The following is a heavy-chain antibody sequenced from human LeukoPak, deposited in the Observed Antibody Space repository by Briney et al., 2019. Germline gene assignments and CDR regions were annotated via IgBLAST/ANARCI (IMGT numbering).Heavy chain of an antibody. J-gene: IGHJ3*02. CDR1: RYTLTELS. V-gene: IGHV1-24*01. Sequence: ASVKVSCKVSRYTLTELSMHWVRQAPGKGLEWMGGFDPEDGETIYAQKFQGRVTMTEDTSTDTAYMELSSLRSEDTAVYYCATDTPPSLTGYYVGAFDIWGQGTMVTVSS. CDR3: ATDTPPSLTGYYVGAFDI. CDR2: FDPEDGET. D-gene: IGHD3-9*01.